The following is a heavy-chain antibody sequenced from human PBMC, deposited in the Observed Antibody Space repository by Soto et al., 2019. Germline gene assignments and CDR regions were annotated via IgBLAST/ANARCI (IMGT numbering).Heavy chain of an antibody. CDR2: ISGSGGST. D-gene: IGHD1-26*01. CDR3: TRRGSGSYYDY. Sequence: EVQLLESGGGLVQPGGSLRLSCAASGFTFSSYAMRWVRQAPAKGMEWVSAISGSGGSTYYADSVKGQFTISRDNSKNTIKLQMNSLRTEDTAVYYCTRRGSGSYYDYWGQGALVTVPS. V-gene: IGHV3-23*01. CDR1: GFTFSSYA. J-gene: IGHJ4*02.